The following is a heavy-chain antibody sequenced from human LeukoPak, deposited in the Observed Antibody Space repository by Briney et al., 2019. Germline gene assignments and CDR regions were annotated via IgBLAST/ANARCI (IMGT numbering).Heavy chain of an antibody. CDR3: ARWRGLQSEFDC. CDR1: GCTFSSHS. J-gene: IGHJ4*02. V-gene: IGHV3-7*01. Sequence: GGALRLSCAASGCTFSSHSMGLVRPAPGKGLECVATIGLDGAQKDFVDSVKGRFTLSRDNAKNSLFLEMNRLRVEDTAVYYCARWRGLQSEFDCWGQGTLVTVSS. CDR2: IGLDGAQK. D-gene: IGHD5-24*01.